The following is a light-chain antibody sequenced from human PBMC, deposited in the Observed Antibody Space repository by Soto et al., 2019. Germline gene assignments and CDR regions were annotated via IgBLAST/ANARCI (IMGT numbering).Light chain of an antibody. J-gene: IGKJ5*01. CDR3: QQYSSSPIT. V-gene: IGKV3-20*01. CDR2: GAS. CDR1: QSFSSTY. Sequence: EVVLSQSPGTLSLSPGERATLSCRASQSFSSTYLAWYQQKPGQAPRLLIYGASSRATGIPDRFSGGGSGTDFSLTISRLDPEDFAVYYWQQYSSSPITFGQGTRLEIK.